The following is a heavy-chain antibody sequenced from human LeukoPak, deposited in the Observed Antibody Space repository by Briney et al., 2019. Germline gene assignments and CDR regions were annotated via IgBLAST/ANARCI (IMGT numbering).Heavy chain of an antibody. Sequence: PSETLSLTCTVSGGSISSSSYYWGWIRQPPGKGLEWIGSIYYSGSTYYNPSLKSRVTISVDTSKNQFSLKLSSVTAADTAVYYCARRRMFDDAFDIWGQGTMVTVSS. CDR1: GGSISSSSYY. D-gene: IGHD3-10*02. CDR2: IYYSGST. CDR3: ARRRMFDDAFDI. V-gene: IGHV4-39*01. J-gene: IGHJ3*02.